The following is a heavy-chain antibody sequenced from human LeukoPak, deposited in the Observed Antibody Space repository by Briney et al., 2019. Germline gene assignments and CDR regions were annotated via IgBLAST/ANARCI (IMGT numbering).Heavy chain of an antibody. CDR1: GFTFSSYA. Sequence: GGSLRLSCAASGFTFSSYAMTWVRRAPGKGLEWVSTIEVGGAMTHYADSVKGRFTISRDTSKKTLYLQMNSLRAEDTAVYYCARDLEASDGTFRLDPWGQGTLVTVSS. CDR3: ARDLEASDGTFRLDP. J-gene: IGHJ5*02. V-gene: IGHV3-23*01. D-gene: IGHD6-13*01. CDR2: IEVGGAMT.